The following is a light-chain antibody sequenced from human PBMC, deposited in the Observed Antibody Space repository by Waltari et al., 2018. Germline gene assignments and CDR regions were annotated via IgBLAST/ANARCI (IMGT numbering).Light chain of an antibody. V-gene: IGKV1-39*01. CDR3: QQSYSTGFT. J-gene: IGKJ2*01. Sequence: DIQMTQSPSSLSASVGGRVTITCRASQSISNYLNWYQQKPRKAPKLLIYAASSLQSGVPSRFSGSRSGTDFTLTISSLQPEDFATYYCQQSYSTGFTFGQGTKLEIK. CDR1: QSISNY. CDR2: AAS.